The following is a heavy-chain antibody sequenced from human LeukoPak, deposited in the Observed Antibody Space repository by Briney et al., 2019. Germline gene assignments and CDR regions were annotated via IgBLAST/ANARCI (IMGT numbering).Heavy chain of an antibody. Sequence: GGSLRPSCAASGFTFSSYAMHWVRQAPGKGLEWVAVISSDGSNKYYADSMKGRFTISRDNSKNTVYLEMNKLRAEDTAVYHCAKSRFSGINDAFDIWGQGSLVTVSS. CDR1: GFTFSSYA. V-gene: IGHV3-30*04. CDR2: ISSDGSNK. J-gene: IGHJ3*02. D-gene: IGHD6-19*01. CDR3: AKSRFSGINDAFDI.